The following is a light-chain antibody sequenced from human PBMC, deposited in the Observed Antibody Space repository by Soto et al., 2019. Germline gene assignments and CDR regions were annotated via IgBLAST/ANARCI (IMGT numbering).Light chain of an antibody. Sequence: QSVLTQPPSESGTPGQRVTISCSGSSSNIGSHDVYWYQHLPGTAPKVLIYRDNQRPSGVPDRFSGSKSGTSASLAISGLQSEDEADYFCATCDDDLSVLFGGGIKLTVL. CDR1: SSNIGSHD. J-gene: IGLJ2*01. CDR2: RDN. V-gene: IGLV1-47*01. CDR3: ATCDDDLSVL.